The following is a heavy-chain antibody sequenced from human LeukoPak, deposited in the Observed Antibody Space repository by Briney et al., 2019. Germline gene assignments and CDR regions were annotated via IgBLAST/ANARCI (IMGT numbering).Heavy chain of an antibody. CDR3: ARGKLGMEAFDI. CDR1: GASISSSNW. J-gene: IGHJ3*02. CDR2: IHHSGTT. V-gene: IGHV4-4*02. Sequence: SETLSLTCAVSGASISSSNWWSWVRQPPGKGLEWIGEIHHSGTTNYNPSLKSRVTISVDESKKQYSLKLSSVTAADTAVYYCARGKLGMEAFDIWGQGTMVTVSS. D-gene: IGHD7-27*01.